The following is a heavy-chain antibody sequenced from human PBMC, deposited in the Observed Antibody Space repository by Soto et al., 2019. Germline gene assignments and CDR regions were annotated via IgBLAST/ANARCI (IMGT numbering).Heavy chain of an antibody. J-gene: IGHJ4*02. CDR1: GYTFTSYG. D-gene: IGHD3-3*01. CDR2: ISAYNGNT. Sequence: GASVKVSCKASGYTFTSYGISWVRQAPGQGLEWVGWISAYNGNTNYAQKLQGRVTMTTDTSTSTAYMELRSLRSDDTAVYYCARWMGVYYDFWSGYSSFDYWGQGTLVTVSS. V-gene: IGHV1-18*01. CDR3: ARWMGVYYDFWSGYSSFDY.